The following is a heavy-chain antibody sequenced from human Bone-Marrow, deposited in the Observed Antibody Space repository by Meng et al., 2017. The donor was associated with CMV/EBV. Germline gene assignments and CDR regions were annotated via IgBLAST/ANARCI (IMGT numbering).Heavy chain of an antibody. Sequence: GGSLRLSCVASGFTFSGYTMNWVRQAPGKGLEWISYISSSSDTIYYADSVRGRFTISRDNAKNSLFLQMTSLRAEDTAVYFCASNLPAADYWGQGTRVTVYS. CDR2: ISSSSDTI. J-gene: IGHJ4*02. CDR1: GFTFSGYT. V-gene: IGHV3-48*04. D-gene: IGHD2-2*01. CDR3: ASNLPAADY.